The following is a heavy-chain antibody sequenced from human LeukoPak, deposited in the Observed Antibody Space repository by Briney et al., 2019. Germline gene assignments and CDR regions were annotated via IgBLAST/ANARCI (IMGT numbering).Heavy chain of an antibody. CDR1: GFTFSNYA. CDR2: LSGSGGST. V-gene: IGHV3-23*01. CDR3: AKEHRITLTF. Sequence: GGSLRLSCAASGFTFSNYAMSWVRQAPGKGLEWVSALSGSGGSTYYADSVKGRFTISRDNSQNILYLQMNSLRAEDTAVYYCAKEHRITLTFWGQGSLVTVSS. J-gene: IGHJ4*02. D-gene: IGHD2/OR15-2a*01.